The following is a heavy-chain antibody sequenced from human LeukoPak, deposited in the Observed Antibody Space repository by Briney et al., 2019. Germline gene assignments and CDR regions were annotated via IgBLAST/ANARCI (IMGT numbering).Heavy chain of an antibody. CDR1: GFTFDDYV. D-gene: IGHD3-9*01. V-gene: IGHV3-9*01. Sequence: GGSLRLSCAASGFTFDDYVMHWVRQAPGKGLEWVSGISRNSGSIGYADSVKGRFTISRDNAKNSLYLQMNSLSAEYTALYYCAKDNYDILTGYSDWGQGTLVTVSS. CDR3: AKDNYDILTGYSD. CDR2: ISRNSGSI. J-gene: IGHJ4*02.